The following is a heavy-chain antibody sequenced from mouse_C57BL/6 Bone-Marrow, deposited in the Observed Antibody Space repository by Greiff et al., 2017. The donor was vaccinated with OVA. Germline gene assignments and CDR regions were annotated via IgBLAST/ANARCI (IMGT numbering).Heavy chain of an antibody. CDR1: GYTFTSYG. V-gene: IGHV1-81*01. CDR3: ARRETVVAKGYWYFDV. J-gene: IGHJ1*03. Sequence: QVQLQQSGAELARPGASVKLSCKASGYTFTSYGISWVKQRTGQGLEWIGEIYPRSGNTYYNEKFKGKATLTADKSSSTAYMELRSLTSEDSAVYFCARRETVVAKGYWYFDVWGTGTTVTVSS. D-gene: IGHD1-1*01. CDR2: IYPRSGNT.